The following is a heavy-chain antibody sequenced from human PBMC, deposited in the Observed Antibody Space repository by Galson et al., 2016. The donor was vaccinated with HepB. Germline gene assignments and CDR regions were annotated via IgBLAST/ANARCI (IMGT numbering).Heavy chain of an antibody. J-gene: IGHJ3*02. Sequence: SVKVSCKASGYTLTAYHMHWVRQAPGQGLEWMGWINPNSATNYARKFQGRVTMTKDTSISTLYMELSSLKSGDTAVYYCARDQASLPPYSGAFDIWGQGTMVTVSP. D-gene: IGHD2-15*01. CDR1: GYTLTAYH. V-gene: IGHV1-2*02. CDR3: ARDQASLPPYSGAFDI. CDR2: INPNSAT.